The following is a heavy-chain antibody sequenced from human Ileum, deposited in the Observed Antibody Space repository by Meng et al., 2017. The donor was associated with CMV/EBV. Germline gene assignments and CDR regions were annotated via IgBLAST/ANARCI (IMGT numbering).Heavy chain of an antibody. CDR1: GASIGGYD. CDR3: ARRVVPAAIGY. D-gene: IGHD2-2*01. V-gene: IGHV4-34*01. CDR2: LHQTGTT. Sequence: LTWAVYGASIGGYDWTWIRQPPGRGLEWIGELHQTGTTNYNPSLKSRVTISLDTSKNQFSLRLNSVTAADTALYYCARRVVPAAIGYWGQGALVTVSS. J-gene: IGHJ4*02.